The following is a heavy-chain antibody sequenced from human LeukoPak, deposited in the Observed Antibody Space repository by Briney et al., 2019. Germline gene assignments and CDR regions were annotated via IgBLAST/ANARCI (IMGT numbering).Heavy chain of an antibody. CDR3: ATYVRFLEWLRY. D-gene: IGHD3-3*01. Sequence: GGSLRLSYAASGFTFSSYWMSWVRQAPGKGLEWVANIKQDGSEKYYVDSVKGRFTISRDNAKNSLYLQMNSLRAEDTAVYYCATYVRFLEWLRYWGQGTLVTVSS. V-gene: IGHV3-7*01. CDR1: GFTFSSYW. J-gene: IGHJ4*02. CDR2: IKQDGSEK.